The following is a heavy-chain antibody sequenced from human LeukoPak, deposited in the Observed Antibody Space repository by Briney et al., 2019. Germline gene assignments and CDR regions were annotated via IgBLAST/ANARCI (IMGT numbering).Heavy chain of an antibody. J-gene: IGHJ4*02. Sequence: PGGSLRLSCAASGFTFSSYSMNWVRQAPGKGLEWVSSISGSSSYIYYADSVKGRFTISRDNAKNSLYLQMNSLRAEDTAVYYCARPIAVAGTGGYYFDYWGQGTLVTVSS. V-gene: IGHV3-21*01. D-gene: IGHD6-19*01. CDR2: ISGSSSYI. CDR3: ARPIAVAGTGGYYFDY. CDR1: GFTFSSYS.